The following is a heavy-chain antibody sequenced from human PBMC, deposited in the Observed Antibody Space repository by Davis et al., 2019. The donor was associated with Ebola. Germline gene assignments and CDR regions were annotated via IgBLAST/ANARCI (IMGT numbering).Heavy chain of an antibody. CDR2: ISGDGGST. CDR3: AKDLDNSSEVYYYYYYGMDV. J-gene: IGHJ6*02. Sequence: GESLKISCAASGFTFDDYAMHWVRQAPGKGLEWVSLISGDGGSTYYADSVKGRFTISRDNSKNSLYLQMNSLRTEDTALYYFAKDLDNSSEVYYYYYYGMDVWGQGTTVTVSS. D-gene: IGHD6-6*01. V-gene: IGHV3-43*02. CDR1: GFTFDDYA.